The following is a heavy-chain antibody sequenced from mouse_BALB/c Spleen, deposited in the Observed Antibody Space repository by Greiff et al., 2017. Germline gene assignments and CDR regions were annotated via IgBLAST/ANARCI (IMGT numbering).Heavy chain of an antibody. D-gene: IGHD2-10*01. CDR1: GYTFTSYY. V-gene: IGHV1S56*01. Sequence: VQLQQSGPELVKPGASVRISCKASGYTFTSYYIHWVKQRPGQGLEWIGWIYPGNVNTKYNEKFKGKATLTADKSSSTAYMQLSSLTSEDSAVYFCARGWAYYGNWAWFAYWGQGTLVTVSA. CDR2: IYPGNVNT. CDR3: ARGWAYYGNWAWFAY. J-gene: IGHJ3*01.